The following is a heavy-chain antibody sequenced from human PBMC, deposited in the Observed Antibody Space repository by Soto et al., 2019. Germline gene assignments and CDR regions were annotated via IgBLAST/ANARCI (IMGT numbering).Heavy chain of an antibody. CDR2: FFIGGNT. CDR1: GGSISSSTYY. D-gene: IGHD6-6*01. CDR3: ARYYTSSGGPDY. V-gene: IGHV4-39*01. Sequence: SETLSLTCTVSGGSISSSTYYWGWMRQPPGKGLEWIASFFIGGNTYYNPSLKSRVTISVDTSKNQFSLKLSSVTAADTAIYYCARYYTSSGGPDYWGQGTLVTVSS. J-gene: IGHJ4*02.